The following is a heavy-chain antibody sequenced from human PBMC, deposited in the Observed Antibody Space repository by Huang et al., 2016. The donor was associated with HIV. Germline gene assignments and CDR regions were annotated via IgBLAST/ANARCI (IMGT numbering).Heavy chain of an antibody. CDR2: IYYSGST. V-gene: IGHV4-61*01. CDR3: ARERWRVYCSGGSCYSGAFDI. D-gene: IGHD2-15*01. CDR1: GGSVSRGSYY. J-gene: IGHJ3*02. Sequence: QVQLQESGPGLVKPSETLSLTCPVSGGSVSRGSYYWSWIRQPPGKGLAWLGYIYYSGSTNYNPSLKSRVTISVDTSKNQFSLKLSSVTAADTAVYYCARERWRVYCSGGSCYSGAFDIWGQGTMVTVSS.